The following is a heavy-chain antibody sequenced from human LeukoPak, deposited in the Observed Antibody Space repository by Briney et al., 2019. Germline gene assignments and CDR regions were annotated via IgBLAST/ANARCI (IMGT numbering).Heavy chain of an antibody. V-gene: IGHV3-74*01. CDR3: ARGGTWYYDSSGHDAFDI. J-gene: IGHJ3*02. D-gene: IGHD3-22*01. CDR1: AFTFSSYW. Sequence: GGSLRLSCPASAFTFSSYWMHWVRQAPGKGLVWVSRINSDGSSTSYADSVKGRFTISRDNAKNTLYLQMNSLRAEDTAVYYCARGGTWYYDSSGHDAFDIWGQGTMVTVSS. CDR2: INSDGSST.